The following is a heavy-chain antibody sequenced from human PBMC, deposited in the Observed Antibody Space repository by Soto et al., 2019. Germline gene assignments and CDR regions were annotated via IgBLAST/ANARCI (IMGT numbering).Heavy chain of an antibody. D-gene: IGHD3-22*01. CDR3: ARDPVVVTPYFDY. J-gene: IGHJ4*02. Sequence: GASVKVSCKASGYTFTSYAMHWVRQAPGQRLEWMGWINAGNGNTKYSQKFQGRVTITRDTSASTAYMELSSLRSEDTAVYYCARDPVVVTPYFDYWGQGTLVTVSS. V-gene: IGHV1-3*01. CDR1: GYTFTSYA. CDR2: INAGNGNT.